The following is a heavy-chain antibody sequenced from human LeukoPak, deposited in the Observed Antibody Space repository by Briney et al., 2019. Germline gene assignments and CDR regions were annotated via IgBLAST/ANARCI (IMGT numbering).Heavy chain of an antibody. V-gene: IGHV4-34*01. Sequence: SETLSLTCAVYGGSFSGYYWSWLRQPPGKGLEWIGEINHSGSTNYNPSLKSRVTISVDTSKNQFSLKLSSVTAADTAVYYCARGRRYCSSTSCLLGRDYWGQGTLVTVSS. D-gene: IGHD2-2*01. CDR1: GGSFSGYY. CDR2: INHSGST. J-gene: IGHJ4*02. CDR3: ARGRRYCSSTSCLLGRDY.